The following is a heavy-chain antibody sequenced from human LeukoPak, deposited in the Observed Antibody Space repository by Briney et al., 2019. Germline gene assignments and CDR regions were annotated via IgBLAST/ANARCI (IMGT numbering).Heavy chain of an antibody. CDR3: AKDAVAVLYYFDY. Sequence: PGRSLRLSCAASGFIFVNYGMPWVRQAPGKGLEWVAVISYDGSNKYYADSVKGRFTISRDNSKNTLYLQMNSLRAEETAVYYCAKDAVAVLYYFDYWGQGTLVTVSS. CDR2: ISYDGSNK. J-gene: IGHJ4*02. D-gene: IGHD6-19*01. V-gene: IGHV3-30*18. CDR1: GFIFVNYG.